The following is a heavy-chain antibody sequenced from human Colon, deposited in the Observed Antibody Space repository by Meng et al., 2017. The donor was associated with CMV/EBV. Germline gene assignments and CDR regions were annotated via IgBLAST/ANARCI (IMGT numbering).Heavy chain of an antibody. Sequence: SVKVSCKASGGTFSSYDISWVRQAPGQGLEWMGGIIPILGIANYARKFQGRVTITADKSTSTAYMELSSLRSEDTAVYYCAREYDVWSPSWGYYYYYGMDVWGQGTTVTVSS. D-gene: IGHD3-3*01. CDR3: AREYDVWSPSWGYYYYYGMDV. CDR1: GGTFSSYD. V-gene: IGHV1-69*10. CDR2: IIPILGIA. J-gene: IGHJ6*02.